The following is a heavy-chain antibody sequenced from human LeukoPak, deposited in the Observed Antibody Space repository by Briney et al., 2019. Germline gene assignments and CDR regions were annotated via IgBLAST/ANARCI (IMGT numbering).Heavy chain of an antibody. D-gene: IGHD3-22*01. V-gene: IGHV3-30-3*01. Sequence: PGGSLRLSCAASGFTFSSYAMHWVRQAPGKGLEWVAVISYDGSNKYYADSVKGRFTISRDNSKNTLYLQMNSLRAEDTAVYYCAREAYDSSGYYYLYYFDYWGQGTLVTVSS. CDR1: GFTFSSYA. CDR3: AREAYDSSGYYYLYYFDY. CDR2: ISYDGSNK. J-gene: IGHJ4*02.